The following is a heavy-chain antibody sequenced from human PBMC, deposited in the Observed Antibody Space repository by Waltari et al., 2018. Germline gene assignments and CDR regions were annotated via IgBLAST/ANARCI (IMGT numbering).Heavy chain of an antibody. CDR3: ARGYYMDV. J-gene: IGHJ6*03. Sequence: QLQLQESGPGLVKPSETLSLTCTVSGGPLSMSSYYWGWIRQPPGKGLEWIGNIFYSGSTYYKPSLKSRVTISVDTTKNQFSLKLSSVTAADTAVYYCARGYYMDVWGKGTTVTISS. CDR2: IFYSGST. CDR1: GGPLSMSSYY. V-gene: IGHV4-39*07.